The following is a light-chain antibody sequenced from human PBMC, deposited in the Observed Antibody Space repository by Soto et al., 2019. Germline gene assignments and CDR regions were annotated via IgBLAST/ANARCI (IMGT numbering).Light chain of an antibody. CDR3: QKYNSAPLT. V-gene: IGKV1-27*01. CDR2: AAS. Sequence: DIQMTQSPSSLSASLGDRVTITCRASQGIGVYLAWFQQKPGNVPKLLIYAASTLQSGVPSRFSGSGSGTDLTLTIRSLQPEDVATYYCQKYNSAPLTFGGGTKVEIK. J-gene: IGKJ4*01. CDR1: QGIGVY.